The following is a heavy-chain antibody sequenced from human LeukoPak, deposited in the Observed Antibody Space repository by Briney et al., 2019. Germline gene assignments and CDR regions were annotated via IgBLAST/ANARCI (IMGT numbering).Heavy chain of an antibody. V-gene: IGHV1-69*05. D-gene: IGHD5-18*01. CDR2: IIPIFGTA. CDR3: ARDNTAMPYNWFDP. J-gene: IGHJ5*02. CDR1: GGTFSSYA. Sequence: GASVKVSCKASGGTFSSYAISWVRQAPGQGLEWMGGIIPIFGTANYAQKFQGRVTITTDESTSTAYMELSSLRSEDTAVYYCARDNTAMPYNWFDPWGQGTLVTVSS.